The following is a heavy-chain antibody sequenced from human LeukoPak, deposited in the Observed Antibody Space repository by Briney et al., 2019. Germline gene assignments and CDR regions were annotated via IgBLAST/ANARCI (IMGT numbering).Heavy chain of an antibody. CDR3: ARDLIRRTYYYDSSPTGFDP. CDR1: GFTFSSYA. D-gene: IGHD3-22*01. Sequence: PGRSLRLSCAASGFTFSSYAMHWVRQAPGKGLEWVAVISYDGSNKYYADSVKGRFTISRDNSKNTLYLQMNSLRAEDTAVYYCARDLIRRTYYYDSSPTGFDPWGQGTLVTVSS. V-gene: IGHV3-30-3*01. J-gene: IGHJ5*02. CDR2: ISYDGSNK.